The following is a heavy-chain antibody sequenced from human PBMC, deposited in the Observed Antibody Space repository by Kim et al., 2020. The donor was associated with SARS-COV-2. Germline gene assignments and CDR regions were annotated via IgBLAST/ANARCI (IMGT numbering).Heavy chain of an antibody. Sequence: SETLSLTCAVYGGSFSGYYWSWIRQPPGKGLEWIGEINHSGSTNYNPSLKSRVTISVDTSKNQFSLKLSSVTAADTAVYYCARGRRGYFQHWGQGTLVTV. CDR3: ARGRRGYFQH. V-gene: IGHV4-34*01. D-gene: IGHD3-16*01. CDR1: GGSFSGYY. J-gene: IGHJ1*01. CDR2: INHSGST.